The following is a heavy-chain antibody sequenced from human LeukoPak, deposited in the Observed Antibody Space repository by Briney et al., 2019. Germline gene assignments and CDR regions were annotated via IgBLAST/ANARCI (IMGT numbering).Heavy chain of an antibody. CDR3: ARGGSTGWYSFDY. V-gene: IGHV3-20*04. CDR1: GFRFDDYG. J-gene: IGHJ4*02. CDR2: INWNGGST. D-gene: IGHD6-19*01. Sequence: GGSLRLTCVASGFRFDDYGMSWVRQAPGKGLEWVSGINWNGGSTGYADSVKGRFTISRDNAKNSLYLRMNSLRAEDTALYYCARGGSTGWYSFDYWGQGTLVTVSS.